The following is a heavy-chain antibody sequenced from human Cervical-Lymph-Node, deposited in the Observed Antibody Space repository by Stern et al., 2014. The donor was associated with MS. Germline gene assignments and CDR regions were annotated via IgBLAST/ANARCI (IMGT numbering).Heavy chain of an antibody. CDR3: AKGGIYCSGGSCFGDRFDP. D-gene: IGHD2-15*01. J-gene: IGHJ5*02. CDR1: GFTFSSYA. Sequence: VQLVESGGGLVQPGGSLRLSCAASGFTFSSYAMSWVRQAPGKGLEWVSALSGSGGSTYYADSVKGRFTISRDNSKNTLYLQMNSLRAEDTAVYYCAKGGIYCSGGSCFGDRFDPWGQGTLVTVSS. V-gene: IGHV3-23*04. CDR2: LSGSGGST.